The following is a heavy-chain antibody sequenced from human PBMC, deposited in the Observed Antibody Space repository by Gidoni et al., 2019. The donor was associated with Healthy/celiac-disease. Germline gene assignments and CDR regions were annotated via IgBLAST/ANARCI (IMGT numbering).Heavy chain of an antibody. D-gene: IGHD6-19*01. V-gene: IGHV2-70*01. CDR3: ARIRKYSSGWSEYYFDY. CDR2: IDWDDDK. J-gene: IGHJ4*02. Sequence: QVTLRESGPALVTPTQTLTLTCTFSGFSLSTSGMCVSWIRQPPGKALEWLALIDWDDDKYYSTSLKTRLTISKDTSKNQVVLTMTNMDPVDTATYYCARIRKYSSGWSEYYFDYWGQGTLVTVSS. CDR1: GFSLSTSGMC.